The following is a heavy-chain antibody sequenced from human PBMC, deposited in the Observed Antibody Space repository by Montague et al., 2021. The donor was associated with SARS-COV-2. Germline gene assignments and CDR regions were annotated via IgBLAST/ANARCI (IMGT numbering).Heavy chain of an antibody. J-gene: IGHJ4*02. CDR3: ARGTKRVLTYDYCSSGYASDY. V-gene: IGHV4-34*01. CDR2: INHSGST. D-gene: IGHD3-22*01. CDR1: GGSFSGYY. Sequence: SETLSLTCAVYGGSFSGYYWSWIRQPPGKGLEWIGEINHSGSTKYNPSLKSRVTISVDTSKNQFSLKLSSVTAADTAVYYCARGTKRVLTYDYCSSGYASDYWGQGTLVTVSS.